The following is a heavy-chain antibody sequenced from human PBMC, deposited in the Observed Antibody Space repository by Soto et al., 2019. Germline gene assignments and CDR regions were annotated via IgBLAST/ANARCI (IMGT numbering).Heavy chain of an antibody. V-gene: IGHV1-46*01. J-gene: IGHJ4*02. CDR3: ARDTASHYYDSSGLIDY. Sequence: QVQLVQSGAEVKKPGASVKVSCKASGYTFTSYYMHWVRQAPGQGLEWMGIINPSGGSTSYAQKCQGRVTMTRDTSTSTVCMELSSLRSEGTAVYYCARDTASHYYDSSGLIDYWGQGTLVTVSS. CDR1: GYTFTSYY. D-gene: IGHD3-22*01. CDR2: INPSGGST.